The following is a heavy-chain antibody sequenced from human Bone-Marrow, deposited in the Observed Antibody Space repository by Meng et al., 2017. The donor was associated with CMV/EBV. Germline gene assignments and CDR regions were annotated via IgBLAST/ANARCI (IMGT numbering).Heavy chain of an antibody. V-gene: IGHV4-59*01. CDR3: ARGVAKSSSIAAPFDY. CDR2: IYYSGST. D-gene: IGHD6-6*01. Sequence: SETLSLTCTVSGGSISSYYWSWIRQPPGKGLEWIGYIYYSGSTNYNPSLKSRVTISVDTSKNQFSLKLSSVTAADTAVYYCARGVAKSSSIAAPFDYWGQGTLVTVYS. J-gene: IGHJ4*02. CDR1: GGSISSYY.